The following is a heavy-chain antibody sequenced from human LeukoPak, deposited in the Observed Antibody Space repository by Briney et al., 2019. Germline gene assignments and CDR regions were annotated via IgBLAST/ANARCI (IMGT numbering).Heavy chain of an antibody. V-gene: IGHV4-34*01. D-gene: IGHD6-13*01. CDR2: INHSGST. CDR1: GGSISSYY. Sequence: PSETLSLTCTVSGGSISSYYWSWIRQPPGKGLEWIGEINHSGSTNYNPSLKSRVTISVDTSKNQFSLKLSSVTAADTAVYYCARDGSSWYRYFQHWGQGTLVTVSS. CDR3: ARDGSSWYRYFQH. J-gene: IGHJ1*01.